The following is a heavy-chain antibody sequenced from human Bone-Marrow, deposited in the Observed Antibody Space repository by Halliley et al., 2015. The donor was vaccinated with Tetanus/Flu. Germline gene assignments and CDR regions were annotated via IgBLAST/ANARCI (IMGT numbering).Heavy chain of an antibody. CDR3: VRDPISSGSYEPIDD. CDR2: MNYRGTT. V-gene: IGHV4-59*08. CDR1: GGSISTYS. D-gene: IGHD1-26*01. Sequence: TLSLTCIVSGGSISTYSWTWIRQPPGRGLEWILYMNYRGTTSYNPSLRGRVTFSVDSSKNQIFLRLSSVTAADTAVYFCVRDPISSGSYEPIDDWGQGTLVSVSS. J-gene: IGHJ4*02.